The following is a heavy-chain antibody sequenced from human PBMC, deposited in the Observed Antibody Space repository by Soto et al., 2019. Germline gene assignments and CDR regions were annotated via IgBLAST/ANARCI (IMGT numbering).Heavy chain of an antibody. V-gene: IGHV5-51*01. Sequence: GESLKISCKGSGYSFTSYWIGWVRQMPGKGLEWMGIIYPGDSDTRYSPSFQGQVTISADKSISAAYLQWSSLKASDTAMYYCARPADRSMDITGISPLGYWGQGTLVTVSS. CDR2: IYPGDSDT. J-gene: IGHJ4*02. CDR3: ARPADRSMDITGISPLGY. D-gene: IGHD1-20*01. CDR1: GYSFTSYW.